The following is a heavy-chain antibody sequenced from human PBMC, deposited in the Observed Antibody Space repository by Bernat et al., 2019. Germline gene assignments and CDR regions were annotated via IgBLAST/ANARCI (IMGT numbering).Heavy chain of an antibody. J-gene: IGHJ2*01. CDR3: AKAHLCKGGRCDDWYFDL. Sequence: QVQLVESGGGVVQPGRSLRLSCAASGFTFSSYGMHWVRQAPGKGLEWVAVIPHDGSNKYYGDSVKGRFSISRDNSKNPLNLQMNSLRAEDTAVYYFAKAHLCKGGRCDDWYFDLWGRGTLVTVSS. D-gene: IGHD2-15*01. CDR1: GFTFSSYG. CDR2: IPHDGSNK. V-gene: IGHV3-30*18.